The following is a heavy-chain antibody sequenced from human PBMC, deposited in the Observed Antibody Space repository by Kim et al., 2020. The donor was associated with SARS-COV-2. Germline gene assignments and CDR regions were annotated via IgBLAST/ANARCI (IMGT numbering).Heavy chain of an antibody. D-gene: IGHD2-2*01. CDR2: INAGNGNT. CDR1: GYTFTSYA. V-gene: IGHV1-3*01. CDR3: ARSWEYCSSTSCRNYYYYGMDV. Sequence: ASVKVSCKASGYTFTSYAMHWVRQAPGQRLEWMGWINAGNGNTKYSQKFQGRVTITRGTSASTAYMELSSLRSEDTAVYYCARSWEYCSSTSCRNYYYYGMDVWGQGTTVTVSS. J-gene: IGHJ6*02.